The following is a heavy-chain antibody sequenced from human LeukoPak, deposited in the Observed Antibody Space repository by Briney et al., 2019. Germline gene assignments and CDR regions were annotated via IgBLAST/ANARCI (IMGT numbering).Heavy chain of an antibody. CDR3: VKDLMSGNIVVVPAILDH. CDR2: ISSHGGST. CDR1: GFTLSPYA. J-gene: IGHJ4*02. Sequence: PGGSLRLSCAASGFTLSPYAIHWVRQAPGKGLEYVSAISSHGGSTYYADSVKGRFTISRDNSKNTLYLQMSSLRAEDTAVYYCVKDLMSGNIVVVPAILDHWGQGTLVTVSS. D-gene: IGHD2-21*02. V-gene: IGHV3-64D*09.